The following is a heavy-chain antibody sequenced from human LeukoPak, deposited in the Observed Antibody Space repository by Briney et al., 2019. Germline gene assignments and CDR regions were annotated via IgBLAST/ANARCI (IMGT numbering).Heavy chain of an antibody. CDR3: AMGYCSGGSCSRDY. V-gene: IGHV4-61*02. Sequence: SETLSLTCTVSGGSISSGSYYWSWIRQPAGKGLEWIGRIYTSGSTNYNPSLKSRVTISVDTSKNQFSLKLGSVTAADTAVYYCAMGYCSGGSCSRDYWGQGTLVTVSS. J-gene: IGHJ4*02. CDR2: IYTSGST. CDR1: GGSISSGSYY. D-gene: IGHD2-15*01.